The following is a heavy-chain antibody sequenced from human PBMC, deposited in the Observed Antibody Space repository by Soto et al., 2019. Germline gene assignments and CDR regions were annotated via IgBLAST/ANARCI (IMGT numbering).Heavy chain of an antibody. V-gene: IGHV3-7*01. CDR3: ARGKYYDFWSGYYADY. CDR1: GFTFSSYW. Sequence: EVQLVESGGGLVQPGGSLRLSCAASGFTFSSYWMSWVRQAPGKGLEWVANIKQDGSEKYYVDSVKGRFTISRDNAKNSLYLQMNSLRAEDTAVYYCARGKYYDFWSGYYADYWGQGTLVTVSS. D-gene: IGHD3-3*01. CDR2: IKQDGSEK. J-gene: IGHJ4*02.